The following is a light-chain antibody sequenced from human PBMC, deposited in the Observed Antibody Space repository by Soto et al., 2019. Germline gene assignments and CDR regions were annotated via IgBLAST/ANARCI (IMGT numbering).Light chain of an antibody. Sequence: QSALTQPASVSGAPGQSITISCTGTSSNVAGYNHVSWYQHHPGKAPKLVIYDVTTRPSGVSNRFSGSKSGDTASLTISGLDDEDDDYYCWNSHTAGTARVFGTGTKLTVL. J-gene: IGLJ1*01. CDR2: DVT. CDR3: NSHTAGTARV. CDR1: SSNVAGYNH. V-gene: IGLV2-14*03.